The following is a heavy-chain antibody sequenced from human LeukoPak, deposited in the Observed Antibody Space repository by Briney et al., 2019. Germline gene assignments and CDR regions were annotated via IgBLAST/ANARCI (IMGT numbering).Heavy chain of an antibody. CDR1: GYDFATYW. CDR3: SRQASIVRGVPPDY. V-gene: IGHV5-51*01. D-gene: IGHD3-10*01. J-gene: IGHJ4*02. CDR2: IYPGDSDT. Sequence: GESLKISCKGSGYDFATYWIAWVRQVPGKGLEWMGIIYPGDSDTRYSPSFRGHVTISADKSISTAYLQWSSLRASDTAMYYCSRQASIVRGVPPDYWGQGTLVTVSS.